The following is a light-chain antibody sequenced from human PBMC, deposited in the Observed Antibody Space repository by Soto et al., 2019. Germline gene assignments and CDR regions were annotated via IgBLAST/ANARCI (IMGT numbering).Light chain of an antibody. CDR1: SSDVGGYNY. CDR2: DVS. J-gene: IGLJ1*01. Sequence: QSVLTQPASVSGSPGQSITISCTGTSSDVGGYNYVSWYQQHPGKAPKLMIYDVSNRPSGVSNRFSGSKSGNTASLTISGLQAEDEADYYCSSYTSSRTRVVGTGTKVTV. CDR3: SSYTSSRTRV. V-gene: IGLV2-14*01.